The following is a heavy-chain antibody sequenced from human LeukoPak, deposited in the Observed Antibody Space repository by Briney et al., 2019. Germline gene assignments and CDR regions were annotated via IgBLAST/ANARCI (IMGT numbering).Heavy chain of an antibody. V-gene: IGHV3-30*02. CDR1: GFTFSSYG. J-gene: IGHJ4*02. CDR3: AKDRGVFGVAYSLDY. D-gene: IGHD3-3*01. CDR2: IRYDGVND. Sequence: QPGGSLRLSCAASGFTFSSYGMHWVRQAPGKGLEWVAYIRYDGVNDYYADSVKGRFTVSRDLSKHTLYLQMNSLRAEDTAVYYCAKDRGVFGVAYSLDYWGQGTLVTVSS.